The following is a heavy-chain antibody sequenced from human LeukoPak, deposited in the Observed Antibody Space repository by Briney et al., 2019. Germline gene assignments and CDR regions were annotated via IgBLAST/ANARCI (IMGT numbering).Heavy chain of an antibody. J-gene: IGHJ4*02. CDR2: TSDRGDYT. CDR1: GFTFSSYA. CDR3: AKKAQYNGNYPLDY. D-gene: IGHD1-26*01. Sequence: GGSLRLSCAASGFTFSSYAMSWVRQAPGKGLEWVSGTSDRGDYTYYADSVKGRFTISRDNSKNTLYLQMNSLRAEDTALYFCAKKAQYNGNYPLDYWGQGTLVTVSS. V-gene: IGHV3-23*01.